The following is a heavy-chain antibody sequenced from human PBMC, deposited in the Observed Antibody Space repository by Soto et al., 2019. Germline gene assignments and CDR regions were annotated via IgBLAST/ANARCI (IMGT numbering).Heavy chain of an antibody. CDR3: AQARGGYSYYGLDV. CDR1: GFTFSSYA. Sequence: VQLLESGGGLVQPGGSLRLSCAASGFTFSSYAMSWVRQAPGKGLEWVSAISVSGGSTFYADSVKGRFTISRDNSKNTLHLEMNSLRAEDTALYYCAQARGGYSYYGLDVWGQGSTVTVSS. D-gene: IGHD3-16*01. V-gene: IGHV3-23*01. J-gene: IGHJ6*02. CDR2: ISVSGGST.